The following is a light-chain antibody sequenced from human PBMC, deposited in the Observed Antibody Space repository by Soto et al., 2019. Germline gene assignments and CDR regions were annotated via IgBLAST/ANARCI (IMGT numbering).Light chain of an antibody. CDR3: HQLNAYPYT. CDR1: QGINSY. V-gene: IGKV1-9*01. CDR2: GAS. Sequence: IQLTQSPSSLSPSIGDRVTITCRASQGINSYLAWYQQKPGKAPKLPIYGASTLQSGVPSRFSGSGSGTYFTLSINSVQPEDFATYYCHQLNAYPYTFGQGTKLEIK. J-gene: IGKJ2*01.